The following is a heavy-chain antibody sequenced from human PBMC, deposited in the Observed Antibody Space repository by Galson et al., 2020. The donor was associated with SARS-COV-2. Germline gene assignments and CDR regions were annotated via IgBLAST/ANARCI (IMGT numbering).Heavy chain of an antibody. CDR3: ARGEKLELGRKVYYYYGMDV. V-gene: IGHV6-1*01. J-gene: IGHJ6*02. Sequence: SQTLSLPCAISGDTVPSNSPHWTWISQSPSRGLEWLGRTYYRSKWYNDYAVSVKSRITINSDTSRNQFSLHLNSVTPDDTAVYYCARGEKLELGRKVYYYYGMDVWGQGTTVTVSS. CDR2: TYYRSKWYN. CDR1: GDTVPSNSPH. D-gene: IGHD1-1*01.